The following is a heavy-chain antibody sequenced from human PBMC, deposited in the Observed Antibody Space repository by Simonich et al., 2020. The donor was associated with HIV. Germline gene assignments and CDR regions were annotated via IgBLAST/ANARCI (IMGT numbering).Heavy chain of an antibody. J-gene: IGHJ4*02. Sequence: QVQLQQWGAGLLKPSETLSLTCAVYGGSFSGYYWSWIRQPPGKGLEWIGEINHSGSTNYNPSFKSRVTISVDTSKNQFSLKLSAVTAADTAVYYCARGFYQRLYYFDYWGQGTLVTVSS. V-gene: IGHV4-34*01. CDR3: ARGFYQRLYYFDY. CDR1: GGSFSGYY. D-gene: IGHD2-2*01. CDR2: INHSGST.